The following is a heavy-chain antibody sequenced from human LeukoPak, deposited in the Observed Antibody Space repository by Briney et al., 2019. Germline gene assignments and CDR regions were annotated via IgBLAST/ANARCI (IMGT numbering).Heavy chain of an antibody. CDR3: ATASPVNNWNYVF. V-gene: IGHV3-53*04. J-gene: IGHJ4*02. Sequence: PGGSLRLSCAASGVTVSSNYMSWVRQAPAKGLEWVSVIYSGGNKYSTDYVQGRFTISRPNSKNTLYLQMNSLRAEDTDVYSCATASPVNNWNYVFGGQGTLVTVSS. CDR2: IYSGGNK. D-gene: IGHD1-7*01. CDR1: GVTVSSNY.